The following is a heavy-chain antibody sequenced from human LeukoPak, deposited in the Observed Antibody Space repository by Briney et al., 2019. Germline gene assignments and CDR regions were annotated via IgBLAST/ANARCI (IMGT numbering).Heavy chain of an antibody. CDR3: ARDTYYDILTGYYDY. D-gene: IGHD3-9*01. CDR1: GFTFSSYS. J-gene: IGHJ4*02. Sequence: QPGGSLRLSCAASGFTFSSYSMNWVRQAPGKGLEWVSYISSGSSTIYYADSVKGRFTISRDNAKNSLYLQMNSLRAEDTAVYYCARDTYYDILTGYYDYWGQGTLVAVSS. CDR2: ISSGSSTI. V-gene: IGHV3-48*01.